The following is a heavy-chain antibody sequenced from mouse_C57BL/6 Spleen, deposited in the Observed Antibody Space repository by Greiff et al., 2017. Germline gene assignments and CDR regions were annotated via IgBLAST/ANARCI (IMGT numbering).Heavy chain of an antibody. CDR3: ARMDDGFDY. J-gene: IGHJ2*01. CDR2: INPGSGGT. CDR1: GYAFTNYL. D-gene: IGHD2-3*01. V-gene: IGHV1-54*01. Sequence: QVQLQQSGAELVRPGTSVKVSCKASGYAFTNYLIEWVKQRPGQGLEWIGVINPGSGGTNYNEKFKGKATLTADKSSSTAYMQLSSLTSEDSAVYFCARMDDGFDYWGQGTTLTVSS.